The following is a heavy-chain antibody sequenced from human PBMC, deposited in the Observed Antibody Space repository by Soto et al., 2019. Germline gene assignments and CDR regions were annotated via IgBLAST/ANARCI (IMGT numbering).Heavy chain of an antibody. J-gene: IGHJ6*02. V-gene: IGHV3-30-3*01. CDR1: GFTFSSYA. CDR3: ARRAAAGTRMDFYGMDV. Sequence: QVQLVESGGGVVQPGRSLRLSCAASGFTFSSYAMHWVRQAPGKGLEWVAVISYDGSNKYYADSVKGRFTISRDNSKNTLYLQMNSLRAEDTAVYYSARRAAAGTRMDFYGMDVWGQGTTVTVSS. D-gene: IGHD6-13*01. CDR2: ISYDGSNK.